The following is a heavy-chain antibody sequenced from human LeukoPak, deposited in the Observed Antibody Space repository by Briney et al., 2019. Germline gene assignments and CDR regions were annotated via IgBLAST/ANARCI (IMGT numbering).Heavy chain of an antibody. Sequence: PSETLSLTCTVSGGSISGDYWSWIRQPPGKGLEWIGYIYYSGSTNYNPSLKSRVTISVDTSKNQFSLKLSSVTAADTAVYYCVRGGVDGYSYGKYWGQGALVTVSS. D-gene: IGHD5-24*01. J-gene: IGHJ4*02. CDR1: GGSISGDY. CDR3: VRGGVDGYSYGKY. CDR2: IYYSGST. V-gene: IGHV4-59*12.